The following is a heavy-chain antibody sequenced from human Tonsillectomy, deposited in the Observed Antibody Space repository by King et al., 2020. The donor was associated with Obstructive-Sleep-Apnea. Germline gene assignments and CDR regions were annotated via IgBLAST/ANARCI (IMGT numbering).Heavy chain of an antibody. D-gene: IGHD5-18*01. J-gene: IGHJ4*02. CDR1: GFTFSSYG. Sequence: VQLVESGGGVVQPGRSLRLSCAASGFTFSSYGMNWVRQAPGKGLEWVAVIWYDGSNKYYVDSVKGRFTISRDNSKNTLYLQMNSLRAEDTAVYYCAKGVDTARGLLDYWGQGTLVTVSS. V-gene: IGHV3-33*06. CDR2: IWYDGSNK. CDR3: AKGVDTARGLLDY.